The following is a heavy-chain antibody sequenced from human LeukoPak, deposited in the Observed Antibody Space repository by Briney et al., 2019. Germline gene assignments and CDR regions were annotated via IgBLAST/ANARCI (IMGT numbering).Heavy chain of an antibody. CDR1: GFTFSSFE. D-gene: IGHD7-27*01. V-gene: IGHV3-48*03. Sequence: PGGSLRLSCAASGFTFSSFEMNWVRQAPGKGLEWVSYIGSSGSIIYYAHSVKGRFTISRDNAKNTLYLQVNSLRADDSAVYYCARHLGTYSDHWGQGTLVTVSS. CDR3: ARHLGTYSDH. J-gene: IGHJ4*02. CDR2: IGSSGSII.